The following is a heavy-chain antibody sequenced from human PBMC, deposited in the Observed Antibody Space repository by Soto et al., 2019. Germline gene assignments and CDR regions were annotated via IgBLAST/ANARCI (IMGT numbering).Heavy chain of an antibody. J-gene: IGHJ4*02. V-gene: IGHV3-21*01. CDR2: ISSSSTYI. CDR3: ARGWLRDPCLH. CDR1: GFTFSSYN. Sequence: EVQLVESGGGLVKPGGFLSLSCAASGFTFSSYNMNWVRQAPGKGLEWVSSISSSSTYIYYADSVKGRFTISRDNATNSLYLQMNSLRAEDTAVYYCARGWLRDPCLHWGQGTLVTVSS. D-gene: IGHD5-12*01.